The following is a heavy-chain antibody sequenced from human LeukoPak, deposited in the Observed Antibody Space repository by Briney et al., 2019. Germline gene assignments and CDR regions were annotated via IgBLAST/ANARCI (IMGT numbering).Heavy chain of an antibody. CDR1: GYTFTSYG. CDR3: ARSPFLWLPLYCDY. V-gene: IGHV1-18*01. CDR2: ISAYNGNT. D-gene: IGHD2/OR15-2a*01. Sequence: ASVKVSCKASGYTFTSYGISWVRQAPGQGLEWMGWISAYNGNTNYAQKLQGRVTMTTDTSTSTAYMELRSLRSDDTAVYYCARSPFLWLPLYCDYWGQGTLVTVSS. J-gene: IGHJ4*02.